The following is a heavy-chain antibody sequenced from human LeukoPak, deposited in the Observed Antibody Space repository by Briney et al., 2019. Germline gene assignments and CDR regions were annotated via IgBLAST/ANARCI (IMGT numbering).Heavy chain of an antibody. CDR3: ARLPYYYGSGSYYSDYYGMDV. CDR2: ISSSGSTI. D-gene: IGHD3-10*01. J-gene: IGHJ6*02. CDR1: GFTFSDYY. Sequence: GGSLRLSCAASGFTFSDYYMSWIRQAPGKGLEWVSYISSSGSTIYYADSVKGRFTISRDNAENSLYLQMNSLRAEDTAVYYCARLPYYYGSGSYYSDYYGMDVWGQGTTVTVSS. V-gene: IGHV3-11*01.